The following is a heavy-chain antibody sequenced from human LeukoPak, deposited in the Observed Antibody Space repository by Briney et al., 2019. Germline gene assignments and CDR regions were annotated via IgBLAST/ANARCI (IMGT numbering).Heavy chain of an antibody. J-gene: IGHJ4*02. CDR1: GGSISSYY. V-gene: IGHV4-59*01. CDR2: IYYSGST. D-gene: IGHD3-3*01. CDR3: ASSPYYDFWSATQGYYFDY. Sequence: RSETLSLTCTVSGGSISSYYWSWIRQPPGKGLEWIAYIYYSGSTNYNPSLKSRVTISVDTSKNQFSLKLSSVTAADTAVYYCASSPYYDFWSATQGYYFDYWGQGTLVTVSS.